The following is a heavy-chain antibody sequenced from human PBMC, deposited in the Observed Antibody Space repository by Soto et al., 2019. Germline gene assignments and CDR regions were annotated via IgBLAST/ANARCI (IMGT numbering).Heavy chain of an antibody. CDR3: ARDVDTAMVPSYGMDV. V-gene: IGHV4-59*01. J-gene: IGHJ6*02. CDR2: IYYSGST. CDR1: GGSISSYY. D-gene: IGHD5-18*01. Sequence: QVQLQESGPGLVKPSETLSLTCTVSGGSISSYYWSWIRQPPGKGLEWIGYIYYSGSTNYNPSLKSRVTISVDTSKNQFSLKLSSVTAADTAVYYCARDVDTAMVPSYGMDVWGQGTTVTVSS.